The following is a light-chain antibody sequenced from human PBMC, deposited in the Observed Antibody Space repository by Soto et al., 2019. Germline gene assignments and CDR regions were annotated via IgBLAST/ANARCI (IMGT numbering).Light chain of an antibody. J-gene: IGKJ4*01. Sequence: EIVLTQSPATLSLSPGERATLSCRASQSVSSYLAWYQQKPGQAPRLLIYDASNRATGIPARFSGSGSGTDFTLTTGSLELKDLEVSSCNHPLTLLTSGGGT. V-gene: IGKV3-11*01. CDR1: QSVSSY. CDR2: DAS. CDR3: NHPLTLLT.